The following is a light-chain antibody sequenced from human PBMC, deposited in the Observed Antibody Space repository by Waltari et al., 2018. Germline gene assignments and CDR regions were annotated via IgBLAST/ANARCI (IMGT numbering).Light chain of an antibody. CDR3: QTWGTGIVV. CDR1: SGHSSYA. Sequence: QLVLTQSPSASASLGASVKLTCTLRSGHSSYAIAWHQQQPEKGPRYLMKLNSDGSHSKGDGSLYRFSGSSSGAERYLTISSLQSEDEADYYCQTWGTGIVVFGGGTKLTVL. J-gene: IGLJ2*01. CDR2: LNSDGSH. V-gene: IGLV4-69*01.